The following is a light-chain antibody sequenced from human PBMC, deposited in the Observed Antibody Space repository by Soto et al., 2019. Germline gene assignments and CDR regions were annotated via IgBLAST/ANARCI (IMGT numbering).Light chain of an antibody. Sequence: DIPMTQSPSSLSVSVGDRVTITCRASQNIAGYLNWYQQKPGQAPKLLIYGSTNLQSGVPSTFSGSGSGTDFSLTISSLQHEEFATYYCQQSYITPYTFGQGTKLEIK. CDR1: QNIAGY. CDR2: GST. CDR3: QQSYITPYT. V-gene: IGKV1-39*01. J-gene: IGKJ2*01.